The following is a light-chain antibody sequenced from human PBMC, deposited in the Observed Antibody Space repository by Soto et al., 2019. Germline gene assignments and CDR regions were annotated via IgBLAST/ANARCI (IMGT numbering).Light chain of an antibody. J-gene: IGKJ5*01. CDR2: YPS. Sequence: EIVLTQSPGTLSLSPGERASLSCRASQSVSSNYLAWFQQKPGQAPRLLSSYPSSRATGIPDRFSGSGSGTDFTLTISSLEPEDFAVYYCQQYGSSLAITFGQGTRLEIK. CDR1: QSVSSNY. CDR3: QQYGSSLAIT. V-gene: IGKV3-20*01.